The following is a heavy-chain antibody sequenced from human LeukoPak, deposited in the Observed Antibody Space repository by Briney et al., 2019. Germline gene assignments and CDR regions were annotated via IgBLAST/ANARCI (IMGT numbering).Heavy chain of an antibody. CDR2: IWYDGSNK. D-gene: IGHD3-22*01. CDR3: ARGRDYYDSSGLKNFDY. Sequence: LGGSLRLSCAASGFTFISYGMHWVRQAPGKGLEWVAVIWYDGSNKYYADSVKGRFTISRDNSKNTLYLQMNSLRAEDTAVYYCARGRDYYDSSGLKNFDYWGQGTLVTVSS. CDR1: GFTFISYG. J-gene: IGHJ4*02. V-gene: IGHV3-33*01.